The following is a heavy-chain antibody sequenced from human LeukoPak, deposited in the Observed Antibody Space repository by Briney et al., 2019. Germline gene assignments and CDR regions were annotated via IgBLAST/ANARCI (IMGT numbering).Heavy chain of an antibody. CDR2: IYPGDSGT. D-gene: IGHD2-2*01. J-gene: IGHJ1*01. CDR3: ARQAVPVAKYFQH. V-gene: IGHV5-51*01. Sequence: GESLKISCQGSGYSFTSYWIGWVRQMPGNGLEWMGIIYPGDSGTRYSPSFQGQVTISADKSISTAYLQWSSLKASDTAMYYCARQAVPVAKYFQHWGQGTLVTVSS. CDR1: GYSFTSYW.